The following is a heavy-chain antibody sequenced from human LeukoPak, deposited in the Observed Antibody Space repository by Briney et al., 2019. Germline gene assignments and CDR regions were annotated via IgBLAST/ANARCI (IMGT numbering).Heavy chain of an antibody. Sequence: PSGTLSLTCAVSGGSISSANWWTWVRQPPGKGLEWIGEIYHSGSTNYNPSLKSRVTISVDKSKMQFSLKLSSVTAADAAVYYCARTGSTVTMLYPFDHWGQGTLVTVSS. CDR2: IYHSGST. CDR3: ARTGSTVTMLYPFDH. CDR1: GGSISSANW. J-gene: IGHJ4*02. V-gene: IGHV4-4*02. D-gene: IGHD4-17*01.